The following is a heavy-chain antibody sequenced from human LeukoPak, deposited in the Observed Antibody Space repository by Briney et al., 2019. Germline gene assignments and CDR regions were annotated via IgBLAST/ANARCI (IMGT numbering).Heavy chain of an antibody. Sequence: ASVKVSCKASGYTFTTYDINWVRQATGQGLEWMGWMNPNSGNTGYAQKFQGRVTMTWNTSISTAYMELRSLRSEDTAVYYCARESGSSSWYYYYYMDVWGKGTTVTISS. CDR3: ARESGSSSWYYYYYMDV. D-gene: IGHD6-13*01. V-gene: IGHV1-8*01. J-gene: IGHJ6*03. CDR1: GYTFTTYD. CDR2: MNPNSGNT.